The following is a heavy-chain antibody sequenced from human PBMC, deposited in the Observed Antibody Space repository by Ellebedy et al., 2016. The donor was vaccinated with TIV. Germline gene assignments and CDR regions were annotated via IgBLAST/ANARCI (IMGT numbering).Heavy chain of an antibody. V-gene: IGHV3-23*01. CDR3: ARGPSTSAYLDS. Sequence: GGSLRFSCVASGFTFNIYAMTWVRQSPGRGLEWVSSIGGGDTYYADSVKGRFTLSRDTSKNTVYLQMDSLRTEDTAVYYCARGPSTSAYLDSWGQGALVIVSS. CDR1: GFTFNIYA. J-gene: IGHJ4*02. CDR2: IGGGDT.